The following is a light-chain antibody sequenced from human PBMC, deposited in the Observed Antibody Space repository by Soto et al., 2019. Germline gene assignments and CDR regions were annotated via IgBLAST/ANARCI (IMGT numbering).Light chain of an antibody. CDR2: VAS. CDR3: QRYGRSPPT. Sequence: EIVLTQSPGTLSLSPGERATLSCRASQSVSNNFLAWYQQKPGHAPRLLISVASKTATGIPARFSGSGSESAFSLNIDRLEPEDVAVCLCQRYGRSPPTFGGGTKGAI. V-gene: IGKV3-20*01. J-gene: IGKJ4*01. CDR1: QSVSNNF.